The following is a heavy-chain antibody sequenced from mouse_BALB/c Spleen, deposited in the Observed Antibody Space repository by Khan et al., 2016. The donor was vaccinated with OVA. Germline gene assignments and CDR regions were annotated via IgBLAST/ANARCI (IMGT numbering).Heavy chain of an antibody. CDR3: ASGGYWYFDV. J-gene: IGHJ1*01. V-gene: IGHV9-3-1*01. CDR2: INTYTGEP. Sequence: QIQLVQSGPELKKPGETVKLSCKASGYTFTNYGMNWVKQTPGKGLKWMGWINTYTGEPTYADDFKGRFAYSLDTSASPAYLQINNLKNGDSATYFCASGGYWYFDVWGAGTTVTISS. CDR1: GYTFTNYG. D-gene: IGHD1-1*02.